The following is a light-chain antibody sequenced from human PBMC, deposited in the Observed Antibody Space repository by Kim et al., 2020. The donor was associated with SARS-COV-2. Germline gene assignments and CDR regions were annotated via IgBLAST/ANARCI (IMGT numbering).Light chain of an antibody. CDR1: QSVSSS. CDR3: KERSNWPRT. J-gene: IGKJ1*01. V-gene: IGKV3-11*01. Sequence: PGERATLSCRASQSVSSSLAWYQQNPGQAPRPLIYAASTRATGIPARFSGSGSGTDFTLTISSLEPEDFAVYYCKERSNWPRTFGQGTKVDIK. CDR2: AAS.